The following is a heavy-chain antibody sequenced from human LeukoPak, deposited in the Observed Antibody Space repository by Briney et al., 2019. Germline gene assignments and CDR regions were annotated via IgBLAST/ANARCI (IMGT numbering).Heavy chain of an antibody. J-gene: IGHJ4*02. CDR1: GFTFSSYS. D-gene: IGHD6-13*01. V-gene: IGHV3-48*04. Sequence: SGGSLRLSCAASGFTFSSYSMNWVRQAPGKGLEWVSYISGSGSIIYYADSVKGRFTISRDNAKNSLYLQMNSLRAEDTAVYYCARDLRTPAAAGTFWGDYWGQGTLVTVSS. CDR2: ISGSGSII. CDR3: ARDLRTPAAAGTFWGDY.